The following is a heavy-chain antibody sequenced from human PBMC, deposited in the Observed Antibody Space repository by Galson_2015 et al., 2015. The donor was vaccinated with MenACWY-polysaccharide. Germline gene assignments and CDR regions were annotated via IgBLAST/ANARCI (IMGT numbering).Heavy chain of an antibody. CDR1: GFTFSIYD. Sequence: SLRLSCAASGFTFSIYDMTWVRQAPGKGLEWVSAISSGSDTAYYTDSVKGRITISRDNSKDTVHLQMDSLRAEDTAVYYCVKGGWADNWGQGTLVTVSS. J-gene: IGHJ4*02. D-gene: IGHD1-26*01. V-gene: IGHV3-23*01. CDR2: ISSGSDTA. CDR3: VKGGWADN.